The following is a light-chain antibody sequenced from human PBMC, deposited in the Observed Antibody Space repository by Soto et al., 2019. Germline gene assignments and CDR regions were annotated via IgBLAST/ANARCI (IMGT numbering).Light chain of an antibody. CDR3: SSYPSSSTLL. J-gene: IGLJ1*01. CDR2: DVS. CDR1: SSDVGGYNY. V-gene: IGLV2-14*01. Sequence: QSALTQPASVSGSPGQSITISCTGTSSDVGGYNYVSWYQQHPGKAPKLMIYDVSNRPSGVSNRFSGSKSGNTASLTISGLQAEDEADYYCSSYPSSSTLLFGTGTKVTVL.